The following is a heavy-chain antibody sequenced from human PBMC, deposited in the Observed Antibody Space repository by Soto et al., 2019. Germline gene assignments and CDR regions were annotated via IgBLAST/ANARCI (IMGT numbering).Heavy chain of an antibody. CDR2: INPSGGST. D-gene: IGHD3-9*01. J-gene: IGHJ5*02. CDR1: GYTFTSYY. CDR3: ARDGIDILTGYYPNWFDP. V-gene: IGHV1-46*01. Sequence: ASVKVSCKASGYTFTSYYMHWLRQAPGQGLEWMGIINPSGGSTSYAQKFQGRVTMTRDTSTSTVYMELSSLRSEDTAVYYCARDGIDILTGYYPNWFDPWGQGTLVTVSS.